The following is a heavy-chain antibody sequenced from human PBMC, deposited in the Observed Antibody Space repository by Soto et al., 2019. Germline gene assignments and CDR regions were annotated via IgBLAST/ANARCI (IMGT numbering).Heavy chain of an antibody. CDR2: IIPIFGTA. Sequence: GASVKVSCKASGGTFSSYAISWVRQAPGQGLEWMGGIIPIFGTANYAQKFQGRVTITADESTSTAYMELSSLRSEDTAVYYCARVYCSSTSCTGLYAFDIWGQGTMVTVSS. CDR1: GGTFSSYA. D-gene: IGHD2-2*01. V-gene: IGHV1-69*13. CDR3: ARVYCSSTSCTGLYAFDI. J-gene: IGHJ3*02.